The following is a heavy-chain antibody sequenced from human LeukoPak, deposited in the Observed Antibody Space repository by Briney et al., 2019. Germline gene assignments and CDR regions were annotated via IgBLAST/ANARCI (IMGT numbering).Heavy chain of an antibody. D-gene: IGHD3-16*02. J-gene: IGHJ3*02. V-gene: IGHV4-38-2*02. CDR3: ARDVMITFGGVIVIPFGAFDI. CDR1: GYSISRGYY. CDR2: IYHSGST. Sequence: PSETLSLTCTVSGYSISRGYYWGWIRQPPGKGLEWIGSIYHSGSTYYNPSLKSRVTISVDTSKNQFSLKLSSVTAADTAVYYCARDVMITFGGVIVIPFGAFDIWGQGTMVTVSS.